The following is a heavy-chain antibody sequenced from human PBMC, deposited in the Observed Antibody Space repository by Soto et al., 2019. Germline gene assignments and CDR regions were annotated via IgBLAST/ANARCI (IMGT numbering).Heavy chain of an antibody. Sequence: QVQLLQSGGEVKEPGASVEVSCKTSGYTFTNYGITWVRQAPGQGLEWMGWISGYNGNTNYAQKLQGRVTMTTDTSTSTAYMELRSLRSDDTAVYYCARVGDYGDYVSYWGQGTLVTVSS. CDR3: ARVGDYGDYVSY. D-gene: IGHD4-17*01. V-gene: IGHV1-18*04. J-gene: IGHJ4*02. CDR2: ISGYNGNT. CDR1: GYTFTNYG.